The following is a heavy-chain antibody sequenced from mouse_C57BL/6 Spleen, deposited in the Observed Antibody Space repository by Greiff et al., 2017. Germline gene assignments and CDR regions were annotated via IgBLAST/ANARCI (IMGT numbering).Heavy chain of an antibody. D-gene: IGHD3-1*01. V-gene: IGHV1-59*01. CDR3: ARSGATGYYFDY. Sequence: VQLQQPGAELVRPGTSVKLSCKASGYTFTSYWMHWVKQRPGQGLEWIGVIDPSDSYTNYNQKFKGKATLTVDTSSSTAYMQLSSLTSEDSAVYYCARSGATGYYFDYWGQGTTLTVSS. CDR2: IDPSDSYT. J-gene: IGHJ2*01. CDR1: GYTFTSYW.